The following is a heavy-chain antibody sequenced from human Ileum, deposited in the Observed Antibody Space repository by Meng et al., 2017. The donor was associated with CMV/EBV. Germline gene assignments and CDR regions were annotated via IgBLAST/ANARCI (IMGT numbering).Heavy chain of an antibody. V-gene: IGHV5-51*01. CDR1: GYSFGDYW. CDR3: VRHRGSEM. J-gene: IGHJ4*03. Sequence: GESLKIPCRNLGYSFGDYWLGWVRQMPGKGLEWMGIIRPDGSDPQYSPSVQGQVTMSVDTSDNTAYLQWANLKASDTAIYFCVRHRGSEMWGRGTLVTVSS. CDR2: IRPDGSDP.